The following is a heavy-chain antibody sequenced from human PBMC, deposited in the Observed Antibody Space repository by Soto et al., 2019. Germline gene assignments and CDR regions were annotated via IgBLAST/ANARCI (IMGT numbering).Heavy chain of an antibody. CDR1: GFTFSTYW. V-gene: IGHV3-74*01. D-gene: IGHD3-22*01. CDR2: IKTDGTYA. J-gene: IGHJ4*02. CDR3: AAGGSGYYAN. Sequence: EVQLVESGGALVQPGGSLRLSCAASGFTFSTYWMHWVRQARGKGLLWVSRIKTDGTYASYADSVKGRFTISRDNAKNTLYLQMNSLRVEDAAVYYCAAGGSGYYANWGQGTLVTVSS.